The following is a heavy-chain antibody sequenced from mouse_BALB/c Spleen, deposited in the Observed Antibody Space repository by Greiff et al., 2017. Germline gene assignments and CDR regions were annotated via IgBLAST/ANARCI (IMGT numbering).Heavy chain of an antibody. CDR1: GYSFTDYN. Sequence: EVQLQQSGPELVKPGASVKVSCKASGYSFTDYNMYWVKQSHGKSLEWIGYIDPYNDGTSYNQKFKGKATLTVDKSSSTAFMHLNSLTSEDSAVYYCAREIFYYGNYGDYAMDYWGQGTSVTVSS. CDR3: AREIFYYGNYGDYAMDY. D-gene: IGHD2-1*01. CDR2: IDPYNDGT. V-gene: IGHV1S135*01. J-gene: IGHJ4*01.